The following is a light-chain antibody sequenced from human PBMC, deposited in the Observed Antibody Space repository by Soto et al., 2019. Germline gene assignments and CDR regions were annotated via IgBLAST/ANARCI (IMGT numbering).Light chain of an antibody. V-gene: IGKV1-5*01. CDR1: QTIISW. CDR3: QQYNSYPIT. CDR2: DAP. J-gene: IGKJ5*01. Sequence: DIQMTQSPSTLSGSLGDRVTITCRASQTIISWLAWYQHKPGQAPKLLIYDAPSLESGVPSRFRGSGSGTEFTLTISSLEPDDFATYYCQQYNSYPITFGQGTRLEI.